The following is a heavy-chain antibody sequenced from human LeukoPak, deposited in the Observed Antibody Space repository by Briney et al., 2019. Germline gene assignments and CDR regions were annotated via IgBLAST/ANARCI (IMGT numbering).Heavy chain of an antibody. CDR1: EFIFRIYV. CDR2: IWYVGGNK. J-gene: IGHJ4*02. CDR3: ARGSSGGSCYDY. Sequence: PGGALRLSCAASEFIFRIYVMHWGREAPGKGLEWVAFIWYVGGNKYYADSAKSRFTISRDNSKITLYLQMGSLRAEDMAVYYCARGSSGGSCYDYWGQGTLVTVSS. D-gene: IGHD2-15*01. V-gene: IGHV3-30*02.